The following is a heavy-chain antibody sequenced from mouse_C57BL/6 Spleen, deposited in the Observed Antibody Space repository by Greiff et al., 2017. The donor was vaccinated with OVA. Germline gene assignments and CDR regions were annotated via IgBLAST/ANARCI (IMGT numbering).Heavy chain of an antibody. CDR3: ARDRQLRLPFAY. V-gene: IGHV5-4*01. CDR1: GFTFSSYA. J-gene: IGHJ3*01. D-gene: IGHD3-2*02. Sequence: EVKVVESGGGLVKPGGSLKLSCAASGFTFSSYAMSWVRQTPEKRLAWVATISDGGSYTYYPDNVKGRFTISRDNAKNNLYLQMSHLKSEDTAMYYCARDRQLRLPFAYWGQGTLVTVSA. CDR2: ISDGGSYT.